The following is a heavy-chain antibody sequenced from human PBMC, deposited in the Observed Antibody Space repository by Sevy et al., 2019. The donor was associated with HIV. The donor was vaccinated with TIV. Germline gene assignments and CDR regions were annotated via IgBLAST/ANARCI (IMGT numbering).Heavy chain of an antibody. CDR3: ASDVGPIMFDY. D-gene: IGHD1-26*01. Sequence: GGCLRLSCPVSGFTFTSYAMSWVRQAPGRGLEWVSTISNSGSNTQYADSVKGRFTISRDNSKNTLYLEMNSLRAEDTAIYYCASDVGPIMFDYWGQGTLVTVSS. CDR1: GFTFTSYA. CDR2: ISNSGSNT. J-gene: IGHJ4*02. V-gene: IGHV3-23*01.